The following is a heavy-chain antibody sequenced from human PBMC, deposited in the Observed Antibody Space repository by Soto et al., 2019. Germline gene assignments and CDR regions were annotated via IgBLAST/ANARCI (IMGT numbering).Heavy chain of an antibody. CDR2: IDPSDSYT. CDR3: ARNKAVADIPAGYYHSYYGMDX. J-gene: IGHJ6*02. V-gene: IGHV5-10-1*01. Sequence: PGESLKISCKGSGYSFTSYWISWVRQMPGKGLELMVRIDPSDSYTNYSPSFQGHVTISADKSISTAYLQWSSLKDSDTAMYYCARNKAVADIPAGYYHSYYGMDXWGQGTTVTVS. D-gene: IGHD6-19*01. CDR1: GYSFTSYW.